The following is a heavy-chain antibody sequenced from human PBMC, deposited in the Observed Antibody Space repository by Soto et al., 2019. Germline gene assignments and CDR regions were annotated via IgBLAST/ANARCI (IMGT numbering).Heavy chain of an antibody. Sequence: PGGSLRLSCAASGFTFSNAWMNWVRQAPGKGLEWVGRVKSKTDGGTTDYAAPVKGRFTISRDDPKDTLFLQMNSLKTEDTAVYYCTTEVELDYGGNSGSWGQGTLVTVSS. V-gene: IGHV3-15*07. J-gene: IGHJ5*02. CDR3: TTEVELDYGGNSGS. D-gene: IGHD4-17*01. CDR2: VKSKTDGGTT. CDR1: GFTFSNAW.